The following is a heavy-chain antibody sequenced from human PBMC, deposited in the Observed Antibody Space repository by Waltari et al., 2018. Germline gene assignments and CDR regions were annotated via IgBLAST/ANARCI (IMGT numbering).Heavy chain of an antibody. CDR1: GFTFSSYS. CDR3: ARTQNYYYGSGSYADY. V-gene: IGHV3-48*01. Sequence: EVQLVESGGGLVQPGGSLRLSCAASGFTFSSYSMNWVRQAPGKGLEWVSYISSRRSTIYNADSVKGRFTISRDNAKNSLYLQMNSLRAEDTAVYDCARTQNYYYGSGSYADYWGQGTLVTVSS. CDR2: ISSRRSTI. J-gene: IGHJ4*02. D-gene: IGHD3-10*01.